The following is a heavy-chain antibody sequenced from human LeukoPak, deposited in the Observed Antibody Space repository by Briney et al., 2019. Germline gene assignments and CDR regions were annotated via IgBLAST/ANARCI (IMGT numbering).Heavy chain of an antibody. CDR2: INPNSGGT. D-gene: IGHD6-19*01. V-gene: IGHV1-2*02. CDR3: ARADSSGWYQNDY. J-gene: IGHJ4*02. CDR1: GYSFTGYY. Sequence: ASVKVSCKASGYSFTGYYMRWVRQAPGQGLEWMGWINPNSGGTNHAQKFQGRVTMTRDMSISTAYMELSRLRSDDTAVYYCARADSSGWYQNDYWGQGTLVTVSS.